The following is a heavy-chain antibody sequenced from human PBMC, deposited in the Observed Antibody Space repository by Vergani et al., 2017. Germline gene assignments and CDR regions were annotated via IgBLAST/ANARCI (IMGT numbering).Heavy chain of an antibody. CDR3: ARINYYDSSGYIPDY. CDR1: GFSILTSEMC. V-gene: IGHV2-70*01. CDR2: IDWNDNK. D-gene: IGHD3-22*01. J-gene: IGHJ4*02. Sequence: QVTSRESGPALVKPTQTLTLTCTFSGFSILTSEMCVSWLRQPPGKALEWLALIDWNDNKYFNTSLKTRLTISKDASKNQVVLTMTNMDPVDTATYYCARINYYDSSGYIPDYWGQGTLVTVSS.